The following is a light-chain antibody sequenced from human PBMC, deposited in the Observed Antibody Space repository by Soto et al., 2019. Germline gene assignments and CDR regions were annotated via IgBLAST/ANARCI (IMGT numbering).Light chain of an antibody. CDR2: DAS. J-gene: IGKJ5*01. CDR3: QQRSNWLLT. V-gene: IGKV3-11*01. CDR1: QSVSSY. Sequence: EIVLTQSPATLSLSPGERATLSCRASQSVSSYLAWYQQKPGQAPRLLIYDASNRATGIPARFSGSGSGTDFTLTISSLVPEDFAVYYCQQRSNWLLTFGQGTRLEIK.